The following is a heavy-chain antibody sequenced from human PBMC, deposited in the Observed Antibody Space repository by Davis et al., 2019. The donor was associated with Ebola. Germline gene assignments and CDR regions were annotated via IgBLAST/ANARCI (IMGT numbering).Heavy chain of an antibody. J-gene: IGHJ4*02. CDR3: ARDTPTQWGGADY. V-gene: IGHV1-2*02. CDR1: GYTFTEHY. Sequence: ASVKVSCKASGYTFTEHYMHWVRQAPGQGLDWMGGIIPVFGIPKYAQKFQGRVTMTRDTSTSTVYMEVSSLRSEDTAVYYCARDTPTQWGGADYWGQGTLVTVSS. D-gene: IGHD1-26*01. CDR2: IIPVFGIP.